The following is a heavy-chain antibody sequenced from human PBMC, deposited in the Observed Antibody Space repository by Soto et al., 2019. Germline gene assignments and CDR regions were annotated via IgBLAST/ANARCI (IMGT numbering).Heavy chain of an antibody. CDR3: ARGWYNWNFNYYYYGMDV. CDR1: GGSFSGYY. D-gene: IGHD1-7*01. Sequence: SETLSLTCAVYGGSFSGYYWSWIRQPPGKGLEWIGEINHSVSTNYNPSLKSRVTISVDTSKNQFSLKLSSVTAADTAVYYCARGWYNWNFNYYYYGMDVWGQGTTVTVSS. J-gene: IGHJ6*02. V-gene: IGHV4-34*01. CDR2: INHSVST.